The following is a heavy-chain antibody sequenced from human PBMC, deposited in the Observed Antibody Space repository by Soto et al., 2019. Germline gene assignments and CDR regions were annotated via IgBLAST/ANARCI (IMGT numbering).Heavy chain of an antibody. V-gene: IGHV2-70*11. Sequence: SGPTLVNPTQTLTLTCTFSGFSLSTSGMCVSWIRQPPGKALEWLARIDWDDDKYYSTSLKTRLTISKDTSKNQVVLTMTNMDPVDTATYYCARELGSPGLDYGMDVWGQGTTVTVSS. CDR1: GFSLSTSGMC. D-gene: IGHD3-16*01. J-gene: IGHJ6*02. CDR3: ARELGSPGLDYGMDV. CDR2: IDWDDDK.